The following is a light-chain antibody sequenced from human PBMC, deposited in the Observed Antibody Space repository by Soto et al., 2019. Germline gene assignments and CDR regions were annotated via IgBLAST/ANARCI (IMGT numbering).Light chain of an antibody. Sequence: QSALTQPASVSGSPGQSITISCTGTSSDVGSYKFVSWYQNHPGKAPKLMIYEGSKRPSGVSNRFSGSKSGNTASLTISGLQAEDETDYYCCSYAGSSTFPVFGGGTKLTVL. J-gene: IGLJ3*02. V-gene: IGLV2-23*03. CDR1: SSDVGSYKF. CDR3: CSYAGSSTFPV. CDR2: EGS.